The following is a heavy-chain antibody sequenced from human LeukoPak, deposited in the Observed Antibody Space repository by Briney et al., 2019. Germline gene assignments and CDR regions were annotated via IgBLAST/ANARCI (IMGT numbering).Heavy chain of an antibody. CDR3: ARDLDRGPMANFDY. J-gene: IGHJ4*02. CDR2: ISPSSSYI. D-gene: IGHD5-24*01. CDR1: GFAFSSYS. Sequence: PGGSLRLSCAASGFAFSSYSINWVRQAPGKGLEWVSSISPSSSYIYYADSVKGRFTISRDNAKNSLYLQMNSLRAEDTAVYYCARDLDRGPMANFDYWGQGTLVTVSS. V-gene: IGHV3-21*01.